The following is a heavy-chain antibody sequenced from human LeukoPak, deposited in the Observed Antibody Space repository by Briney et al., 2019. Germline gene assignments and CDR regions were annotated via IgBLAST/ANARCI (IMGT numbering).Heavy chain of an antibody. CDR1: GFTFSSYA. Sequence: GGSLRLSCAASGFTFSSYAMSWVRQAPGKGLEWVSAISGSGGSTYYADSVKGRFTISRDNSKNTLYLQMNSLRAEDTAVYYCAKDGTVTTFIANLHTLDYWGQGTLVTVSS. V-gene: IGHV3-23*01. CDR3: AKDGTVTTFIANLHTLDY. D-gene: IGHD4-17*01. CDR2: ISGSGGST. J-gene: IGHJ4*02.